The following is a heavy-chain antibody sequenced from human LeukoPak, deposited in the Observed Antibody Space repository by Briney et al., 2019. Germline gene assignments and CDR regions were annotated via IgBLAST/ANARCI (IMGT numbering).Heavy chain of an antibody. CDR1: GGSFSGYY. V-gene: IGHV4-34*01. J-gene: IGHJ4*02. CDR3: ARDGEDGYNMIDY. CDR2: INHSGST. D-gene: IGHD5-24*01. Sequence: SETLSLTCAVYGGSFSGYYWSWIRQPPGKGLEWIGEINHSGSTNYNPSLKSRVTMSVDTSKNQFSLKLSSVTAADTAVYYCARDGEDGYNMIDYWGQGTLVTVSS.